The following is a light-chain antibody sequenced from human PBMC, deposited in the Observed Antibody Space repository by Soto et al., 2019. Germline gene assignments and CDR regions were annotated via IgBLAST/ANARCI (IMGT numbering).Light chain of an antibody. CDR2: LGS. Sequence: EIVMTQSPPSLTVTPGEPASISCRSSQRLLHSNGNYFLDWYLQKPGQPPQLLIYLGSNRASGVPDRASGSGAGTDLTLKISRVEAEDVGVYYCMQALQTPYTFGQGTKLEIK. V-gene: IGKV2-28*01. CDR3: MQALQTPYT. CDR1: QRLLHSNGNYF. J-gene: IGKJ2*01.